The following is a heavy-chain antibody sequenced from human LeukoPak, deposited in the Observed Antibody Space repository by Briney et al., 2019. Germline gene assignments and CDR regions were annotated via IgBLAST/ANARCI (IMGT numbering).Heavy chain of an antibody. V-gene: IGHV1-18*01. Sequence: SVKVSCKASAYTFTSYGIAWVRQAPGQGLEWIGWISAHNGNTNYAQKLQGRATMTTDTSSSAAYMELSSLRSEDTAVYYCARDGVVPAARSFDYWGQGTLVTVSS. CDR1: AYTFTSYG. CDR2: ISAHNGNT. CDR3: ARDGVVPAARSFDY. J-gene: IGHJ4*02. D-gene: IGHD2-2*01.